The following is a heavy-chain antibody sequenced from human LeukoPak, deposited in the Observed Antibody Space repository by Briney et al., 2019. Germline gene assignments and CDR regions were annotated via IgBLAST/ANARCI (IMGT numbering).Heavy chain of an antibody. CDR3: ATSDYSNYYYYGMDV. D-gene: IGHD4-11*01. Sequence: SETLSLTCAVSGGSISSGGYSWSWIRQPPGKGLEWIGYIYYSGSTNYNPSLKSRVTISVDTSKNQFSLKLSSVTAADTAVYYCATSDYSNYYYYGMDVWGQGTTVTVSS. J-gene: IGHJ6*02. CDR2: IYYSGST. V-gene: IGHV4-61*08. CDR1: GGSISSGGYS.